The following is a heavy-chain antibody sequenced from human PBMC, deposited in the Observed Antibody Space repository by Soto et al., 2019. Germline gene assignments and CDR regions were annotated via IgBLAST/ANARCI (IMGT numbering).Heavy chain of an antibody. V-gene: IGHV1-18*01. CDR3: ERRGNTVVTRDGFDI. D-gene: IGHD2-21*02. CDR1: GYTFIRYS. Sequence: ASVKVSCKASGYTFIRYSISWVRQAPGQGLEWMGWISAYNGNTSYAQKLQGRVTMTTDTSTSTAYMELRSLRSDDTAVYYCERRGNTVVTRDGFDIWGQGTMVTV. J-gene: IGHJ3*02. CDR2: ISAYNGNT.